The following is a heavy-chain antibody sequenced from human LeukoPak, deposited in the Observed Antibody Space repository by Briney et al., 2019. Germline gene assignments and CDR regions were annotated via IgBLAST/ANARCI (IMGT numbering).Heavy chain of an antibody. J-gene: IGHJ4*02. V-gene: IGHV3-66*01. Sequence: GGSLRLSCATSQFNFNNYGMTWVRQAPGKGLEWVSVIYSGGSTYYADSVKGRFTISRDNSKNTLYLQMNSLRAADTAVYYCARDGSTYCGGDCYSRLDGYDYYFDYWGQGTLVTVSS. CDR1: QFNFNNYG. D-gene: IGHD2-21*02. CDR2: IYSGGST. CDR3: ARDGSTYCGGDCYSRLDGYDYYFDY.